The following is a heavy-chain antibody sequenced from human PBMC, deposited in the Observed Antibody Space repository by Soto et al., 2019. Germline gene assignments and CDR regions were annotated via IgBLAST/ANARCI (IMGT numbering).Heavy chain of an antibody. D-gene: IGHD5-12*01. CDR1: GPTFIAYY. CDR3: ARVSVDVSE. CDR2: IDPKSGGT. J-gene: IGHJ4*02. Sequence: QLVQSGAEVKKPGASVRVSCKTSGPTFIAYYIHWVRQAPGQGLEWMGWIDPKSGGTTYEQKFLGRVTMTRDTSINTAYMDLNRLTSDDTAVYYCARVSVDVSEWGQGTRITVSS. V-gene: IGHV1-2*02.